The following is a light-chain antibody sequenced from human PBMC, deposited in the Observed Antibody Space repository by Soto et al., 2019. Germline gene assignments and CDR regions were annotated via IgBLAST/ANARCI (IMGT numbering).Light chain of an antibody. CDR2: DVS. V-gene: IGLV2-14*01. CDR1: SSDVGGYNY. J-gene: IGLJ1*01. CDR3: SSYTSISTLV. Sequence: QSALTQPASVSGSPGQSITIFCTGTSSDVGGYNYVSWYQQHPGKAPKLMIYDVSNRPSVVSNRFAGSKSGNTASLTISGLQAEDEADYCCSSYTSISTLVFGTGTKLTVL.